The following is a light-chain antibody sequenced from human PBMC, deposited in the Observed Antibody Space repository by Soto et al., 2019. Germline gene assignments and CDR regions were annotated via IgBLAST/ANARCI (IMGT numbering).Light chain of an antibody. V-gene: IGLV4-69*01. CDR1: SGHSSYA. Sequence: QLVLTQSPSASASLGASVKLTCTLSSGHSSYAIAWHQQQPEKGPRYLMKLNSDGSHGKGDGIPDRFSGSSSGAERYLTISSLQSEDEADYYCQTWGTGTRGVFGGGTKVTVL. J-gene: IGLJ3*02. CDR2: LNSDGSH. CDR3: QTWGTGTRGV.